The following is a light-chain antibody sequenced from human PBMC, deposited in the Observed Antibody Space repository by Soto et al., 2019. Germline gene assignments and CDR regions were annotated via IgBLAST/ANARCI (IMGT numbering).Light chain of an antibody. J-gene: IGLJ1*01. Sequence: QSVLTQPASGSGSPGQSITIPCTGTSGDVGGYNLVSWYQQHPGKAPKLMIYEVTERPSGVSNRFSGSKSGNTASLTISGLQPDDEADYYCCSYAGNSEVFGTGTKVTVL. V-gene: IGLV2-23*02. CDR1: SGDVGGYNL. CDR3: CSYAGNSEV. CDR2: EVT.